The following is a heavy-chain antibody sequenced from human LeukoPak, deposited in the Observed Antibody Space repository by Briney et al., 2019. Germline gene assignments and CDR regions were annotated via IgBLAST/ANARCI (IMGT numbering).Heavy chain of an antibody. J-gene: IGHJ4*02. CDR2: IYHSGST. CDR1: GYSVSSGFY. Sequence: SETLSLTCTVSGYSVSSGFYWGWIRQPPGKGLEWIGSIYHSGSTYYNSSLKSRVTISVDTSKNQFSLKVSSVTAADTAVYYCARDPKGGVWFGEFDDYWGQGTLVTVSS. V-gene: IGHV4-38-2*02. CDR3: ARDPKGGVWFGEFDDY. D-gene: IGHD3-10*01.